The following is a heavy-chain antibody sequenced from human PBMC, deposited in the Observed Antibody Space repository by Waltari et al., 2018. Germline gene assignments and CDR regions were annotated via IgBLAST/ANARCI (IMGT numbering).Heavy chain of an antibody. CDR1: GFTFTSHW. CDR3: ARASRSSSPTDY. J-gene: IGHJ4*02. Sequence: EVRLVESGGGLVQPGGSLRLSCAASGFTFTSHWMSWVRQAPGKGLEWVADIRQEGSEEYYGDSGGGRFTISRDNAKDSLYLQMNSLEAEDTAVYSCARASRSSSPTDYWGQGTLVTVSS. V-gene: IGHV3-7*01. D-gene: IGHD6-19*01. CDR2: IRQEGSEE.